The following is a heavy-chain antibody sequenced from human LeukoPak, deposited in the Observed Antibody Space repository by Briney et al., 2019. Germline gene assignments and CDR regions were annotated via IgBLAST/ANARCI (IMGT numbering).Heavy chain of an antibody. CDR2: IYPGDSDT. J-gene: IGHJ4*02. Sequence: GESLKISCKGSGYSFTSYWIGWVRQMPGKGLEWMGIIYPGDSDTRYSPSFQGQVTISADKSISTAYLQWSSLKASDTAMYYCARQGNGDDYGDNFDYWGQGTLVTVSS. D-gene: IGHD4-17*01. V-gene: IGHV5-51*01. CDR3: ARQGNGDDYGDNFDY. CDR1: GYSFTSYW.